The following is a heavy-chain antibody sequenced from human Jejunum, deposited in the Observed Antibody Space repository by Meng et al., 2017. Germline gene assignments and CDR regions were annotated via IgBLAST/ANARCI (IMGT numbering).Heavy chain of an antibody. J-gene: IGHJ4*02. Sequence: QLVGSGGDWVQPGGSLRLSCAASGFTFSSSWMYWVRQAPGKKPEWVAAISGGGVTYYADAVKGRFTISRDNSENTVYLQMHSLRADETAVYYCAREYFYDRSGCDYWGQGTLVTVSS. CDR2: ISGGGVT. CDR3: AREYFYDRSGCDY. CDR1: GFTFSSSW. V-gene: IGHV3-23*04. D-gene: IGHD3-22*01.